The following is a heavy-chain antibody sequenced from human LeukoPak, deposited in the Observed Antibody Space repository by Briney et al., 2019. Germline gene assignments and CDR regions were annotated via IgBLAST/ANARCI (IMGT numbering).Heavy chain of an antibody. CDR1: GFTFSSYA. CDR2: ISGSGGST. V-gene: IGHV3-23*01. J-gene: IGHJ3*02. CDR3: AKSRYSSSWIDAFDI. D-gene: IGHD6-13*01. Sequence: AGGSLRLSCAASGFTFSSYAMSWVRQAPGKGLEWVSAISGSGGSTYYADSVKGRFTISRDNSKNTLYLQMNSLRAEDTAVYYCAKSRYSSSWIDAFDIWGQGTMVTVSS.